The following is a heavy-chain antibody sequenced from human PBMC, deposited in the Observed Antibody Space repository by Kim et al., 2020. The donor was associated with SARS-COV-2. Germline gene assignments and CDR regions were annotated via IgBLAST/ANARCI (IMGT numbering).Heavy chain of an antibody. CDR1: GFTFSNAW. CDR2: IKSKTDGGTT. CDR3: TTALSPRYSSSWYRFDY. Sequence: GGSLRLSCAASGFTFSNAWMSWVRQAPGKGLEWVGRIKSKTDGGTTDYAAPVKGRFTISRDDSKNTLYLQMNSLKTEDTAVYYCTTALSPRYSSSWYRFDYWGQGTLVTVSS. J-gene: IGHJ4*02. V-gene: IGHV3-15*01. D-gene: IGHD6-13*01.